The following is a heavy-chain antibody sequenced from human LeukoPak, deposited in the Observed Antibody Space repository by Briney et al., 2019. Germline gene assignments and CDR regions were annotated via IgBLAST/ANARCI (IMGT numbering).Heavy chain of an antibody. D-gene: IGHD6-25*01. CDR2: IYYSGST. CDR1: GGSISSYY. Sequence: SETLSLTRTVSGGSISSYYWSWIRQPPGKGLEWIGSIYYSGSTNYNPSLKSRVTISVDTSKNQFTLKLSSVTAADTAVYYCARDSQQRSDPWGQGTLVTVSS. V-gene: IGHV4-59*12. J-gene: IGHJ5*02. CDR3: ARDSQQRSDP.